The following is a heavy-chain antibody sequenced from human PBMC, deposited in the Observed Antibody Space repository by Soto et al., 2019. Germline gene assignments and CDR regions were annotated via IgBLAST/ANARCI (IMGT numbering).Heavy chain of an antibody. V-gene: IGHV3-23*01. J-gene: IGHJ4*01. D-gene: IGHD3-9*01. CDR2: IRRRGNST. Sequence: EVQVLEAGGGLAQPGRSLRLPCAVSGLSFSSYAMTWVRQSPGKGREWVSRIRRRGNSTYSTDSVRGRFTISIDNSKNTLYMQMNSLRADDTAVYYCAKDAKILDWLPTSYYFDFWGHGNLVTVAS. CDR1: GLSFSSYA. CDR3: AKDAKILDWLPTSYYFDF.